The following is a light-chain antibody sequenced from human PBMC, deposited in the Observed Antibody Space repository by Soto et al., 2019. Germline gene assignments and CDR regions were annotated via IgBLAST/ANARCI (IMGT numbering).Light chain of an antibody. J-gene: IGKJ4*01. CDR1: QIVNNNY. Sequence: ESVLTHSPGTLSLSPGERATLSCRASQIVNNNYLAWYQKKPGESPRLVIYAASSRATGVPDRFSGSGFGTDFTLTIRSLEPEDFAVYYCQQRVTFGGGTKVDIK. V-gene: IGKV3D-20*02. CDR3: QQRVT. CDR2: AAS.